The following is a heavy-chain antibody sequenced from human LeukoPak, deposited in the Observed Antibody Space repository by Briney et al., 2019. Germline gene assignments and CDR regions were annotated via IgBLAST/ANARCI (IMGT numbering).Heavy chain of an antibody. J-gene: IGHJ4*02. Sequence: SETLSLTCIVSGGSISSTSYYWGWIRQPPGKGLEWIGNIFYRGTTYYNPSLKSRVSISVDTSKNQFSLNLSSVTAADTAVYYCARDLGQLYYFDYWGQGTLVTVSS. CDR2: IFYRGTT. D-gene: IGHD6-13*01. CDR3: ARDLGQLYYFDY. CDR1: GGSISSTSYY. V-gene: IGHV4-39*07.